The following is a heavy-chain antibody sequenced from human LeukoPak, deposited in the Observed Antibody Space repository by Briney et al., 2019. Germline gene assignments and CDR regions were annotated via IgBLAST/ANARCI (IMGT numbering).Heavy chain of an antibody. V-gene: IGHV3-66*02. J-gene: IGHJ3*02. Sequence: GCLRLASAASGFTVSSNHMSWGRQAPGKGLGWVSVIYSGGSTYYADSVKGRFTISRDNSKNTLYLQMNSLRAEDTAVYYCSLGYCSSTSCYGPGPYDAFDIWGQGTMVTVSS. CDR2: IYSGGST. CDR1: GFTVSSNH. D-gene: IGHD2-2*01. CDR3: SLGYCSSTSCYGPGPYDAFDI.